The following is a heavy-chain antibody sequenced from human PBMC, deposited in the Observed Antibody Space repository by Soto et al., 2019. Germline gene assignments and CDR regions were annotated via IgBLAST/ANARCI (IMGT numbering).Heavy chain of an antibody. Sequence: ASVKVSCKASGYTFTSYGISWVRQAPGQGLEWMGWISAYNGNTNYAQKLQGRVTMTTDTSTSTAYMELRSLRSDDTAVYYCARDSENPFTAMAIYHYYGMDVWGQGTTVTVSS. J-gene: IGHJ6*02. CDR2: ISAYNGNT. V-gene: IGHV1-18*01. D-gene: IGHD5-18*01. CDR1: GYTFTSYG. CDR3: ARDSENPFTAMAIYHYYGMDV.